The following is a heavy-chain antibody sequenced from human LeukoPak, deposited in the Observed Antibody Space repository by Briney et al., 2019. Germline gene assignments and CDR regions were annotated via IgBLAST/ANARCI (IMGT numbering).Heavy chain of an antibody. CDR3: ARSRFRTPYFDY. D-gene: IGHD3/OR15-3a*01. V-gene: IGHV4-38-2*02. J-gene: IGHJ4*02. CDR2: IYHSGRT. CDR1: GYSISSGYY. Sequence: SETLSLTCTVSGYSISSGYYWAWIRQPPGKGLDWIGSIYHSGRTDYNPSLKSRVTISVDTSKNQFSLKLSSVTAADTAVYYCARSRFRTPYFDYWGQGTLVTVSS.